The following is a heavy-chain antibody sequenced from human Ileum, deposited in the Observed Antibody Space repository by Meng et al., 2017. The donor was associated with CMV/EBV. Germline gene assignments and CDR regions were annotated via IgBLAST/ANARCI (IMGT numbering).Heavy chain of an antibody. J-gene: IGHJ3*02. D-gene: IGHD4-11*01. CDR1: GYIFGDYG. V-gene: IGHV1-18*01. CDR3: ARVGPLGNYPSHAFDI. CDR2: INTATGYT. Sequence: ASVKVSCKASGYIFGDYGMSWVRQAPGLGLEWMGWINTATGYTKFAQKFQGRISMTADTSTTTAHMELRSLRSDDTAVYYCARVGPLGNYPSHAFDIWGQGTMVTVSS.